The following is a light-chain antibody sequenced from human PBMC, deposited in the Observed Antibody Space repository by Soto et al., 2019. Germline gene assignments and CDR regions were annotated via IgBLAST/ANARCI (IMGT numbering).Light chain of an antibody. CDR3: CSYAGIYASG. J-gene: IGLJ2*01. CDR2: DVS. CDR1: SSDVGTYNY. V-gene: IGLV2-11*01. Sequence: QSALTQPRSVSGSPGQAVTISCTGTSSDVGTYNYVSWYQQHPGKAPKFMIYDVSQRPSRVPDRFSGSKSGNTASLTISGLQAEYESDYYCCSYAGIYASGFGGGAKLSVL.